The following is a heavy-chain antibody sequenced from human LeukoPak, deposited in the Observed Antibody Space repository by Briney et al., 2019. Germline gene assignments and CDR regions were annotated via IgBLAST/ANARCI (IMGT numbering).Heavy chain of an antibody. Sequence: GGSLRLSCAASGFTFSTYAMTWVRQAPGKGLEWVSSITGSGDGTSAADSVTGRFSISRDNSKNTLYLQMNSLRAEDTAVYYCAKTGPLWFGEGAFDIWGQGTMVTVSS. V-gene: IGHV3-23*01. D-gene: IGHD3-10*01. J-gene: IGHJ3*02. CDR2: ITGSGDGT. CDR1: GFTFSTYA. CDR3: AKTGPLWFGEGAFDI.